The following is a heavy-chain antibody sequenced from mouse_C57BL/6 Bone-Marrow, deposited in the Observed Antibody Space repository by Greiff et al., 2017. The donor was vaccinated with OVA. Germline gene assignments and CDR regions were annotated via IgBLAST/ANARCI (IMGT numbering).Heavy chain of an antibody. V-gene: IGHV5-4*01. J-gene: IGHJ4*01. CDR2: ISDGGSYT. CDR1: GFTFSSYA. Sequence: EVKLVESGGGLVKPGGSLKLSCAASGFTFSSYAMSWVRQTPEKRLEWVATISDGGSYTYYPDNVKGRFTISRDNAKNNLYLQMSHLKSEDTAMYYCAREVWDVGYYAMDYWGQGTSVTVSS. CDR3: AREVWDVGYYAMDY. D-gene: IGHD4-1*01.